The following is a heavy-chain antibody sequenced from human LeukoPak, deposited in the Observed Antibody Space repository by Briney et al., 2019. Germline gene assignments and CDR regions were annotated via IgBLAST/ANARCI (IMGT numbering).Heavy chain of an antibody. V-gene: IGHV3-73*01. CDR2: IRSKLNSYAT. D-gene: IGHD5-18*01. CDR3: TRTAMVTGFDS. CDR1: GFTFSGTA. Sequence: QTGGSLKLSCAASGFTFSGTAIHWVRQASGQGLEWVGRIRSKLNSYATAYAASVKGRFTISRDDSKNTAYLQMNSLKTEDTAVYYCTRTAMVTGFDSWGQGTLVTVSS. J-gene: IGHJ4*02.